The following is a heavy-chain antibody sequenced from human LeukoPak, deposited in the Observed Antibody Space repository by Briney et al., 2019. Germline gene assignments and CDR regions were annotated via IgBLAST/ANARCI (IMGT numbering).Heavy chain of an antibody. CDR3: ARSGIEATNSYYFDY. V-gene: IGHV4-4*02. J-gene: IGHJ4*02. D-gene: IGHD2-21*01. Sequence: PSGTLSLTCAVSGGSIRSSNWWSWVRQPPGKGLEWIGEIYHSGSTNYNPSLKSRVTISVDKSKNQFSLKLSSVTAADTAVYYCARSGIEATNSYYFDYWGQGTLVTVSS. CDR1: GGSIRSSNW. CDR2: IYHSGST.